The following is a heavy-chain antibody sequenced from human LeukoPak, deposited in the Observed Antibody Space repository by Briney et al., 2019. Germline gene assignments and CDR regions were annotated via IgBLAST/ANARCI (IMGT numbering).Heavy chain of an antibody. V-gene: IGHV1-2*02. CDR2: INPNSGGT. Sequence: ASVKVSCKASGYTFTGYYMHWVRQAPGQGLEWMGWINPNSGGTNYAQKFQGRVTMTRDTSISTAYMELSRLRSDDTAVYYCARSRLGYSNWLDPWGQGTLVTVSS. J-gene: IGHJ5*02. D-gene: IGHD4-11*01. CDR3: ARSRLGYSNWLDP. CDR1: GYTFTGYY.